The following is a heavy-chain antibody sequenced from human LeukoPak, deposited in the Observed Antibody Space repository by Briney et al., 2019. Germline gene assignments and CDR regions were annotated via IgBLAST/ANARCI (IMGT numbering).Heavy chain of an antibody. Sequence: SVKVSCKASVGTFSSYAISWVRQAPGQGLEWMGGIIPIFGTANYAQKFQGGVTITADESTSTAYMELSSLRSEDTAVYYCATALLVVVPPGYGMDVWGQGTTVTVSS. V-gene: IGHV1-69*13. J-gene: IGHJ6*02. CDR3: ATALLVVVPPGYGMDV. CDR2: IIPIFGTA. D-gene: IGHD2-15*01. CDR1: VGTFSSYA.